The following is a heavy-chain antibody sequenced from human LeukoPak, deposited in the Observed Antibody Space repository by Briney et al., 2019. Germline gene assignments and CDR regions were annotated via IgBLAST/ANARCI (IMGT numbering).Heavy chain of an antibody. J-gene: IGHJ6*04. D-gene: IGHD2-21*01. CDR1: GFTFSSYW. CDR3: ARGVYSLDV. Sequence: GGSLRLSCVASGFTFSSYWMTWVRQAPGKGLEWVANMNEAGTERYYVDSVKGHFTIFRDNAKNSLYLQINSLRAEDTAVYYCARGVYSLDVWGKGITVTVSS. CDR2: MNEAGTER. V-gene: IGHV3-7*01.